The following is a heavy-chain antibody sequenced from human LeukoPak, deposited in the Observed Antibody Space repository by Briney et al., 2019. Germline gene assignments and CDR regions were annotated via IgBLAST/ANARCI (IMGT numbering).Heavy chain of an antibody. Sequence: PGGSLKLSCAASGFTFSGSAMHWVRQASGKGLEWVGRIRNKANSYATAYAASVKGRFTISRDDSKNTAYLQMNSLKTEDTAVYYCTPYGDYKFGYWGQGTLVTVSS. CDR2: IRNKANSYAT. CDR3: TPYGDYKFGY. V-gene: IGHV3-73*01. J-gene: IGHJ4*02. CDR1: GFTFSGSA. D-gene: IGHD4-17*01.